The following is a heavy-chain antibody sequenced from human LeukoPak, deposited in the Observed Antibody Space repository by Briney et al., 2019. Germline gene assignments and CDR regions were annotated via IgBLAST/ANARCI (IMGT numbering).Heavy chain of an antibody. D-gene: IGHD6-19*01. CDR1: GGSISSYY. V-gene: IGHV4-59*01. CDR3: ARERQWLANWFDP. J-gene: IGHJ5*02. CDR2: IYYSGST. Sequence: SETLSLTCTVSGGSISSYYWSWIRQSPGKGLEWIGYIYYSGSTNYNPSLKSRVTISVDTSKNQFSLKLSSVTAADTAVYYCARERQWLANWFDPWGQGTLVTVSS.